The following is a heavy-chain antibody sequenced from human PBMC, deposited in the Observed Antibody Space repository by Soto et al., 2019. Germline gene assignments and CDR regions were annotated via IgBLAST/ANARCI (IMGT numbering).Heavy chain of an antibody. Sequence: EVQLVESGGGLVQPGRSLRLSCAASGFTFDDYAMHWVRQAPGKGLEWVSGISWNSGSIGYADSVKGRFTISRDNAKNSRYLQMNSLSAEDTALYYCAKDPTDGVDYGDPYAFDIWGQGTMVTVSS. D-gene: IGHD4-17*01. CDR2: ISWNSGSI. CDR3: AKDPTDGVDYGDPYAFDI. CDR1: GFTFDDYA. J-gene: IGHJ3*02. V-gene: IGHV3-9*01.